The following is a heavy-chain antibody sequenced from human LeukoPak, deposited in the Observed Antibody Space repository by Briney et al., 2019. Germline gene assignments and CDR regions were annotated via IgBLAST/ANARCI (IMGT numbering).Heavy chain of an antibody. CDR3: ARHFEDFGYSSTGFDY. Sequence: PSETLSLTCTVSGGSLSSYYWAWIRQPPGKGLEWIGSFYYSGSTYYNPSLKSRVTISVDTSKNQFSLKLSSVTAADTAVYYCARHFEDFGYSSTGFDYWGQGTLVTVSS. J-gene: IGHJ4*02. CDR1: GGSLSSYY. V-gene: IGHV4-39*01. D-gene: IGHD6-13*01. CDR2: FYYSGST.